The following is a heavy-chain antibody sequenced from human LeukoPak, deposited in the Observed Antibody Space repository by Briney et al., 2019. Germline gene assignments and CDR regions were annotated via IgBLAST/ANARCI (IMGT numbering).Heavy chain of an antibody. D-gene: IGHD6-19*01. J-gene: IGHJ4*02. CDR3: ARGDWLFPSYSSGWYSLDY. Sequence: PGGSLRLSCAASGFTFDDYGMSWVRQAPGKGLEWVSGINWNGGSTGYADSVKGRFTISRDNSKNTLYLQMNSLRAEDTAVYYCARGDWLFPSYSSGWYSLDYWGQGTLVTVSS. V-gene: IGHV3-20*04. CDR2: INWNGGST. CDR1: GFTFDDYG.